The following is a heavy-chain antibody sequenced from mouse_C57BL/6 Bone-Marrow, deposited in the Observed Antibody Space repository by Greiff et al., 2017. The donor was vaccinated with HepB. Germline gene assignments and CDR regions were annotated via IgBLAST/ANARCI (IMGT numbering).Heavy chain of an antibody. D-gene: IGHD2-4*01. CDR3: ASRDYYDYEGGAMDY. V-gene: IGHV1-72*01. J-gene: IGHJ4*01. Sequence: QVQLQQPGAELVKPGASVKLSCKASGYTFTSYWMHWVKQRPGRGLEWIGRIDPNSGGTKYNEKFKSKATLTVDKPSSTAYMQLRSLTSEDSAVYYCASRDYYDYEGGAMDYWGQGTSVTVSS. CDR2: IDPNSGGT. CDR1: GYTFTSYW.